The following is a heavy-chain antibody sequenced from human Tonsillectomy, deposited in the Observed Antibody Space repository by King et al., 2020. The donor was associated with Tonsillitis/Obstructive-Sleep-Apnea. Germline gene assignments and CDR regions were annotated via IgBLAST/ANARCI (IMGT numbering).Heavy chain of an antibody. V-gene: IGHV4-59*08. D-gene: IGHD3-22*01. Sequence: QLQESGPGLVKPSETLSLTCTVSGGSISSYYWSWIRQPPGKGLEWIGYMYYSGSTHYNPSLKSRVTISVETYKNQFSLKVSSLTAADTAVYYCARQPTYYYDSSGYRYCMDVWGQGTTVTVSS. CDR2: MYYSGST. CDR1: GGSISSYY. J-gene: IGHJ6*02. CDR3: ARQPTYYYDSSGYRYCMDV.